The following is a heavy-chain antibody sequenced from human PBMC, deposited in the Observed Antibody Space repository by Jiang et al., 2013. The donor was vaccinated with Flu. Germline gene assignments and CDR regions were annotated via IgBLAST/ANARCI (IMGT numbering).Heavy chain of an antibody. CDR2: ISGSGGST. V-gene: IGHV3-23*01. D-gene: IGHD3-22*01. J-gene: IGHJ4*02. Sequence: VRQAPGKGLEWVSAISGSGGSTYYADSVKGRFTISRDNSKNTLYLQMNSLRAEDTAVYYCAKDLSSRSSGYWYYWGQGTLVTVSS. CDR3: AKDLSSRSSGYWYY.